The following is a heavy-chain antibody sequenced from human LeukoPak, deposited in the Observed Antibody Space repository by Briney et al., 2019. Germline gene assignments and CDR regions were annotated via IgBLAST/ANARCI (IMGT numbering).Heavy chain of an antibody. CDR1: GGSFSGYS. D-gene: IGHD3-10*01. Sequence: SETLSLTCAVYGGSFSGYSWTWIRQPPGKGLEWIGEINRSGTTNYNPSLKSRVTISVDTSKNQFSLKLTSVTAADTAVYYCARGESYYYASGGSLPLGYWGQGTLVTVSS. J-gene: IGHJ4*02. CDR3: ARGESYYYASGGSLPLGY. CDR2: INRSGTT. V-gene: IGHV4-34*01.